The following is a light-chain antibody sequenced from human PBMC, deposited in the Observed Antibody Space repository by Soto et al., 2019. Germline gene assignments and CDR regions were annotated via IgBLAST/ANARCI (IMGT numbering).Light chain of an antibody. J-gene: IGKJ3*01. CDR3: QQYCSSPPVT. CDR2: ETS. Sequence: EIVLTQSPGTLSLSPGERATLSCRASQSVSSGYLAWYQQKPGQPPRVLIYETSSRATGIPDRFSGSGSGTDFSLTISSLEPEDFAMYYCQQYCSSPPVTFGPGTRVDIK. V-gene: IGKV3-20*01. CDR1: QSVSSGY.